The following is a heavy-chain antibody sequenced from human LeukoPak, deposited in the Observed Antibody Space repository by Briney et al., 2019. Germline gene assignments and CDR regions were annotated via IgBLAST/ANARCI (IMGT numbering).Heavy chain of an antibody. V-gene: IGHV4-30-2*01. CDR3: ARFSPRAMGNYLDF. Sequence: TLSLTCAVSGGSISSGSYSWSWIRQPPGKGLEWIGYIYPRGSTYYKPSLKSRVILSLDKSANQLSLNLSSVTAADTAVYYCARFSPRAMGNYLDFWGQGTLVTVSS. J-gene: IGHJ4*02. CDR1: GGSISSGSYS. D-gene: IGHD7-27*01. CDR2: IYPRGST.